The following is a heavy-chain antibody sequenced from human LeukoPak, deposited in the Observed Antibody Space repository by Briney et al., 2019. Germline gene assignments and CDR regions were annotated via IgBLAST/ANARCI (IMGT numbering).Heavy chain of an antibody. Sequence: GESLKISCKGSGYTFTSYWIGWVRQMPGKDLEWMGIIYPGDSETRYSPSFQGQVTISVDKSISTAYLQWSSLEASDTAMYYCARQATIDYFDYWGQGTLVTVSS. CDR2: IYPGDSET. J-gene: IGHJ4*02. CDR3: ARQATIDYFDY. V-gene: IGHV5-51*01. CDR1: GYTFTSYW. D-gene: IGHD5-24*01.